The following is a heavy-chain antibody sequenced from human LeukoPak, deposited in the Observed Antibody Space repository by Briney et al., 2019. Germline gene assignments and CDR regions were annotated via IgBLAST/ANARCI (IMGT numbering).Heavy chain of an antibody. CDR1: GGSISSHY. CDR3: ARGGSPSIAVAGSIDY. Sequence: SETLSLTCTVSGGSISSHYWSWIRQPPGKGLEWIGFIYYTGSTNYNPYNPSLKSRVTISVDTSKNQFSLKLSSVTAADTAVYYCARGGSPSIAVAGSIDYWGQGTLVTVSS. V-gene: IGHV4-59*11. J-gene: IGHJ4*02. D-gene: IGHD6-19*01. CDR2: IYYTGST.